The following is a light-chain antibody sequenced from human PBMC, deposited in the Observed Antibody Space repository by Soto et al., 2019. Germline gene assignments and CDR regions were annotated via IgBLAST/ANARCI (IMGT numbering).Light chain of an antibody. Sequence: DIQMTQSPSTLSASVGDRVILSCRASQSVTRWLAWYRQTPGKAPNLLIYEASNLESGVPSRFSASGSGTEFILTISSLQSEDVATYYCQTYDKAPWTFGPGTRV. CDR2: EAS. J-gene: IGKJ1*01. CDR1: QSVTRW. CDR3: QTYDKAPWT. V-gene: IGKV1-5*03.